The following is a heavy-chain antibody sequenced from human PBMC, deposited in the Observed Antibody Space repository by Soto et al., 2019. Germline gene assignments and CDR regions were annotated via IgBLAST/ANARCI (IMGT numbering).Heavy chain of an antibody. CDR2: ISAYNGNT. D-gene: IGHD3-16*02. Sequence: QVQLVQSGAEVKKPGASVKVSCKASGYTFTSYGISWVRQAPGQGLEWMGWISAYNGNTNYAQKLQGRVTMTTDTSTSTAYRERRSLRSDDTAVYYCAGDGDIMIPFGGVSVMSSWGQGTLVTVSS. CDR3: AGDGDIMIPFGGVSVMSS. V-gene: IGHV1-18*01. J-gene: IGHJ4*02. CDR1: GYTFTSYG.